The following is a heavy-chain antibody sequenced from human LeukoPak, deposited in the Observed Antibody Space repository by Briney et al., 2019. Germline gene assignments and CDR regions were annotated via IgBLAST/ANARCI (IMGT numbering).Heavy chain of an antibody. J-gene: IGHJ6*02. V-gene: IGHV1-18*01. CDR2: ISPYYGNT. CDR3: ARAVVVPAASRQTHVPNYYYYGMDV. CDR1: GYTFTSYG. D-gene: IGHD2-2*01. Sequence: ASVKVSCKASGYTFTSYGISWVRQAPGQGLEWMGWISPYYGNTNYAQKLQGRVTMTTDTSTSTAYMELRSLRSDDTAVYYCARAVVVPAASRQTHVPNYYYYGMDVWGQGTTVTVSS.